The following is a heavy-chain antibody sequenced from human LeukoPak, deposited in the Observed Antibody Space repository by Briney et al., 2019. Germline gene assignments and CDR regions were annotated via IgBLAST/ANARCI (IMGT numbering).Heavy chain of an antibody. CDR3: ARVGGDYSNWFDP. J-gene: IGHJ5*02. Sequence: GASVKVSCKASGGTFSSYAISWVRPAPGQGLEWMGKIIPIFGTANYAQKFQGRVTITTDESTSTAYMELSSLRSEDTAVYYCARVGGDYSNWFDPWGQGTLVTVSS. V-gene: IGHV1-69*05. CDR1: GGTFSSYA. D-gene: IGHD2-21*02. CDR2: IIPIFGTA.